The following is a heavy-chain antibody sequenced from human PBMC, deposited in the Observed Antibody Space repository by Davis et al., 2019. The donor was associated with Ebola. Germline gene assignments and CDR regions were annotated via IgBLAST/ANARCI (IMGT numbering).Heavy chain of an antibody. CDR2: ISYDGSNE. J-gene: IGHJ4*02. Sequence: GGSLRLSCAASGFTFSSYGIHWVRQAPGKGLEWVAVISYDGSNEYYADSVKGRFTISRDNSKNTLYLQMNSLRAEDTAVYYCARGILYYDFWSGPDYWGQGTLVTVSS. CDR3: ARGILYYDFWSGPDY. V-gene: IGHV3-30*03. D-gene: IGHD3-3*01. CDR1: GFTFSSYG.